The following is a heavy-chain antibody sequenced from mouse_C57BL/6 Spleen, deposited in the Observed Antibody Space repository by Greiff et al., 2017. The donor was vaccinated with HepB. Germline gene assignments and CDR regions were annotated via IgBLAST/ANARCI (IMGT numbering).Heavy chain of an antibody. Sequence: EVKLVESGPELVKPGASVKISCKASGYSFTDYNMNWVKQSNGKSLEWIGVINPNYGTTSYNQKFKGKATLTVDQSSSTAYMQLNSLTSEDSAVYYCAREGNGTAWFAYWGQGTLVTVSA. CDR3: AREGNGTAWFAY. J-gene: IGHJ3*01. CDR1: GYSFTDYN. D-gene: IGHD1-1*01. V-gene: IGHV1-39*01. CDR2: INPNYGTT.